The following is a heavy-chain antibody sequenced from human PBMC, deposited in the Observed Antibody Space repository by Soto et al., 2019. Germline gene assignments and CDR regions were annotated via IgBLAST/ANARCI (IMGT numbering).Heavy chain of an antibody. J-gene: IGHJ4*02. D-gene: IGHD3-3*01. CDR1: GFSLTTSGVG. CDR3: AHRVLRTVFGLVTTTAIYFDF. Sequence: QITLNESGPTQVKPRQTLTLTCTFSGFSLTTSGVGVGWIRQSPGKAPEWLALIYWDDDKRYSPSLKSRLTSTKDTSKNQVVMTMADLDPADTATYYCAHRVLRTVFGLVTTTAIYFDFWGQGTPVAVS. V-gene: IGHV2-5*02. CDR2: IYWDDDK.